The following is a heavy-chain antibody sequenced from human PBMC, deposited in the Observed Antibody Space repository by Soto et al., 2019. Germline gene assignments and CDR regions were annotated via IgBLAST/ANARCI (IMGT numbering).Heavy chain of an antibody. Sequence: QPGGSLRLSCAASGFTFINAWMNWVRQTPGKGLEWVSFIYSGGNTYYADSVKGRFTISRDNSKNMLYLQMNSLRVEDTAVYYCAREVRVRGFALDIWGQGTMVTVSS. CDR3: AREVRVRGFALDI. D-gene: IGHD3-3*01. CDR1: GFTFINAW. CDR2: IYSGGNT. V-gene: IGHV3-66*01. J-gene: IGHJ3*02.